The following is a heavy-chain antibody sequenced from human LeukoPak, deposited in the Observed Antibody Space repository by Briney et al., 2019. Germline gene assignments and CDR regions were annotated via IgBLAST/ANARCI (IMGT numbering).Heavy chain of an antibody. CDR1: GGSFSGYY. J-gene: IGHJ6*02. CDR2: INQRGST. V-gene: IGHV4-34*01. Sequence: SETLSLTCAVYGGSFSGYYWSWMRQPPGKGVEGIGEINQRGSTHYNPSLKSRVTISVDTHENQFSLKLSSVTAADTAVSYCASGPYYYYGMDVWGQGTTVTVSS. CDR3: ASGPYYYYGMDV.